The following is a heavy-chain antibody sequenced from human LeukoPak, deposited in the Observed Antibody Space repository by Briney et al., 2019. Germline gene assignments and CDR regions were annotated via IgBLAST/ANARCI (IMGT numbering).Heavy chain of an antibody. CDR2: INHSGST. CDR3: ARGLYYYDSSGYYYVGY. D-gene: IGHD3-22*01. CDR1: GGSFSGYY. V-gene: IGHV4-34*01. Sequence: SETLSLTCAVYGGSFSGYYWSWIRQPPGKGLEWIGEINHSGSTNYNPSLKSRVTISVDTSKNQFSLKLSSVTAADTAVYYCARGLYYYDSSGYYYVGYWGQGTLVTVSS. J-gene: IGHJ4*02.